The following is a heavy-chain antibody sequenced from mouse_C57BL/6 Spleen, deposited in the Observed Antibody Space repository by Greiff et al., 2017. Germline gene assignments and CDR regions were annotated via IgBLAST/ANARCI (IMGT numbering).Heavy chain of an antibody. CDR3: ARNESDYEAWFAY. J-gene: IGHJ3*01. D-gene: IGHD2-13*01. Sequence: QVQLQQSGAELVRPGTSVKVSCKASGYAFTNYLIEWVKQRPGQGLEWIGVINPGSGGANYNEKFKGKATLTADKSSSNAYMQLSSRTSEDAAVYFCARNESDYEAWFAYWGQGTLVTVSA. CDR1: GYAFTNYL. V-gene: IGHV1-54*01. CDR2: INPGSGGA.